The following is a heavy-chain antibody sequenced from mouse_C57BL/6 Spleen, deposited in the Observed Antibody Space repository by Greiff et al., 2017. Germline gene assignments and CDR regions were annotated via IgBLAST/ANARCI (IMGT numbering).Heavy chain of an antibody. V-gene: IGHV2-2*01. Sequence: QVQLQQSGPGLVQPSPSLSITCTVSGFSLPSYGVHWVRQSPGKGLEWLGVIWSGGSTDYNAAFISRLSISQDNSKSQVFLKMNSLQADDTAIYYCARRYYDYDGLDYWGQGTTLTVSS. D-gene: IGHD2-4*01. J-gene: IGHJ2*01. CDR3: ARRYYDYDGLDY. CDR1: GFSLPSYG. CDR2: IWSGGST.